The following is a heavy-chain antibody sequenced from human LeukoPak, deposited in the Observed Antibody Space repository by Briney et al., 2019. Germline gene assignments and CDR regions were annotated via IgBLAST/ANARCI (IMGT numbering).Heavy chain of an antibody. J-gene: IGHJ4*02. CDR2: ISSSSSYI. CDR3: ARSVDTAMMY. D-gene: IGHD5-18*01. Sequence: GGSLRLSCAASGFTFSSYSMNWVRQAPGKGLEWVSSISSSSSYIYYADSAKGRFTISRDNAKNSLYLQMNSLRAEDTAVYYCARSVDTAMMYWGQGTLVTVSS. V-gene: IGHV3-21*01. CDR1: GFTFSSYS.